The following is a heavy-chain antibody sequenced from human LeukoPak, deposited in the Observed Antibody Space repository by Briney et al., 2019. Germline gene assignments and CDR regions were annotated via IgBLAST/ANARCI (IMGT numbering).Heavy chain of an antibody. CDR1: GGSISSHY. J-gene: IGHJ4*02. CDR3: ARRVGYCSSTSCYGPFDY. V-gene: IGHV4-59*08. D-gene: IGHD2-2*03. CDR2: IYYSGST. Sequence: SETLSLTCAVSGGSISSHYWNWIRQPPGKGLEWIGCIYYSGSTNYNPSLKSRVTISVDTSKNQFSLRLSSVTAADTAVYYCARRVGYCSSTSCYGPFDYWGQGTLVTVSS.